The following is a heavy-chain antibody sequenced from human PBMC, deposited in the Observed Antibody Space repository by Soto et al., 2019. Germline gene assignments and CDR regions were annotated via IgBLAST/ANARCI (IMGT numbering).Heavy chain of an antibody. CDR1: GFTFDDYA. Sequence: GGSLRLSCAASGFTFDDYAMHWVRQAPGKGLEWVSGISWNSGSIGYADSVKGRFTISRDNAKNSLYLQMNSPRAEDTALYYCYLSVGAQSSSWYGEYGMDVWGQGTTVTVSS. V-gene: IGHV3-9*01. D-gene: IGHD6-13*01. CDR2: ISWNSGSI. CDR3: YLSVGAQSSSWYGEYGMDV. J-gene: IGHJ6*02.